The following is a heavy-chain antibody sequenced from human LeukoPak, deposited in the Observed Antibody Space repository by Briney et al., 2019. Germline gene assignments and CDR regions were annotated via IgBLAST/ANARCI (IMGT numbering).Heavy chain of an antibody. J-gene: IGHJ2*01. CDR2: IYNSGST. CDR1: GGSLSSYS. CDR3: ARGVRYFDL. Sequence: KPSETLSLTCPVSGGSLSSYSWSWIRQPPGKGLEWIGYIYNSGSTNYNPSLKSRVTISLDTSKNQFSLKLTSVTAADTAVYYCARGVRYFDLWGRGTLVTVSS. D-gene: IGHD3-10*01. V-gene: IGHV4-59*01.